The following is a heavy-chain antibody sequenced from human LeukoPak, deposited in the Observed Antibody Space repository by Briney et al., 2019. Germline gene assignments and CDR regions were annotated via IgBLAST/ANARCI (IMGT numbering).Heavy chain of an antibody. D-gene: IGHD2-2*01. V-gene: IGHV3-9*03. CDR1: GVTLDDYA. CDR3: AKARYSFTSSSVFDY. J-gene: IGHJ4*02. Sequence: PGRSLRLSCVASGVTLDDYAMHWVRQAPGKGLGWVSGISWNSGSIGYADSVKGRFTISRDNAKNSLYLQMNSLGAEDMAFYYCAKARYSFTSSSVFDYWGQGTLVTVSS. CDR2: ISWNSGSI.